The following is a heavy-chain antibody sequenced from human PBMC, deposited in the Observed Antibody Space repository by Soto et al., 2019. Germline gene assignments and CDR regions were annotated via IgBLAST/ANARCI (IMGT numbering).Heavy chain of an antibody. CDR1: GYTFTSYG. CDR2: ISAYNGNT. CDR3: ARDPGVPEVGGVDY. V-gene: IGHV1-18*01. D-gene: IGHD3-10*01. Sequence: QVQLVQSGAEVKKPGASVKVSCKASGYTFTSYGISWVRQAPGQGLEWMGWISAYNGNTNYAQELQGRVTMTTDTSTSTADIVRRSLRSDDTAVYYCARDPGVPEVGGVDYWGQGTLVTVSS. J-gene: IGHJ4*02.